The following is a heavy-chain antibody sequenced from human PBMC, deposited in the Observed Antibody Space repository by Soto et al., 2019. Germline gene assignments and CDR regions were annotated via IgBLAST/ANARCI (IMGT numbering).Heavy chain of an antibody. J-gene: IGHJ4*02. CDR1: GFTIDNYY. V-gene: IGHV3-66*01. CDR3: AREFYGPGGLDY. Sequence: PGGSLRLSCAASGFTIDNYYMSWVRQAPRKGLEWVSVVYRDGKTFYADSVKGRFTISRDISKNTLYLQMNSLRAEDTAVYYCAREFYGPGGLDYWGQGS. CDR2: VYRDGKT. D-gene: IGHD3-10*01.